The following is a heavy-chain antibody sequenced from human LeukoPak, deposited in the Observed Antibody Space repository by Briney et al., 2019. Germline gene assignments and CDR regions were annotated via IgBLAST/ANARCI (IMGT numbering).Heavy chain of an antibody. D-gene: IGHD3-22*01. CDR2: INHSGST. Sequence: PSETLSLTCAVYGGSFSGYYCSWIRQPPGKGLEWIGEINHSGSTNYNPSLKSRVTISVDTSKNQFSLKLSSVTAADTAVYYCARGPIDSSGYYFPFDYWGQGTLVTVSS. J-gene: IGHJ4*02. CDR1: GGSFSGYY. CDR3: ARGPIDSSGYYFPFDY. V-gene: IGHV4-34*01.